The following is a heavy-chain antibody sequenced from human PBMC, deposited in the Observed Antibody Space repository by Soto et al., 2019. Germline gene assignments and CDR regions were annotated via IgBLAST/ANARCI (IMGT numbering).Heavy chain of an antibody. CDR2: ISYDGINK. CDR1: GFTFSSYG. V-gene: IGHV3-30*03. D-gene: IGHD6-13*01. Sequence: QVQLVESGGGVVQPGRSLRLSCAASGFTFSSYGMHWVRQAPGKGLEWVAVISYDGINKYYADSVKGRFTISRDTSKNTVYLQMNSLRAEDTAVFYCAREYTTSWYTDAFDIWGQGTMVTVSS. J-gene: IGHJ3*02. CDR3: AREYTTSWYTDAFDI.